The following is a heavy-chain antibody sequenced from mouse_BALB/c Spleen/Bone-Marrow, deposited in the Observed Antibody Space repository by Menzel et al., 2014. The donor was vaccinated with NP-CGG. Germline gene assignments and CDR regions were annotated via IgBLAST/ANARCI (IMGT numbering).Heavy chain of an antibody. CDR1: GYSFTNYW. V-gene: IGHV1-74*01. D-gene: IGHD2-1*01. J-gene: IGHJ3*01. CDR2: IHSSDSET. Sequence: VQLQQSGAELVRPGASVKLSCKASGYSFTNYWMNWVKRRPGQGLEWIGMIHSSDSETRLNQKFKDKATLTVDKSSSTAYMQLSSPTSEDSAVYYCARFGNYEGFAYWGQGTLVTVSA. CDR3: ARFGNYEGFAY.